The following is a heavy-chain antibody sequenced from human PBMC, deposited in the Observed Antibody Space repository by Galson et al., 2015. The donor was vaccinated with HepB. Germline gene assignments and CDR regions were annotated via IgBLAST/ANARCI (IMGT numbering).Heavy chain of an antibody. V-gene: IGHV1-46*04. Sequence: KVSCKASGYTFTSYYMHWVRQAPGQGLEWMGIINPSGGSTSYSQELQGRVTMTRDTSTSTVYMELSSLRSEDTAVYYCARDGSSSWPPEYFQRWGQGTLATVSS. CDR3: ARDGSSSWPPEYFQR. D-gene: IGHD6-13*01. J-gene: IGHJ1*01. CDR2: INPSGGST. CDR1: GYTFTSYY.